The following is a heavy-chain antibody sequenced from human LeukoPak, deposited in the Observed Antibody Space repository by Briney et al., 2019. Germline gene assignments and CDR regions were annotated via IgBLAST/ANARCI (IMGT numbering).Heavy chain of an antibody. J-gene: IGHJ4*02. CDR2: IIPIFGTA. CDR1: GGTFSSYA. CDR3: ARDRSPMVRGVIIWNYFDY. V-gene: IGHV1-69*13. Sequence: SVKVSCKASGGTFSSYAISWVRQAPGQGLEWMGGIIPIFGTANYAQKFQGRVTITADESTSTAYMELSSLRSEDTAVYYCARDRSPMVRGVIIWNYFDYWGQGTLVTVSS. D-gene: IGHD3-10*01.